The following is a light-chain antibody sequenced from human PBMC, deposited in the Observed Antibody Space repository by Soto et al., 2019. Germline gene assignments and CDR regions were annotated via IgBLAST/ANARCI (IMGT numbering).Light chain of an antibody. CDR1: SSDIGTHNY. J-gene: IGLJ2*01. V-gene: IGLV2-14*01. CDR3: SSYTSSSTLV. Sequence: QSVLTQPASVSGSPGQSITISCTGTSSDIGTHNYVSWYQQHPGKVPKLMVYEVTNRPSGVSNRFSGSKSGNTASLTISGLQAEDEADYYCSSYTSSSTLVFGGGTQLTVL. CDR2: EVT.